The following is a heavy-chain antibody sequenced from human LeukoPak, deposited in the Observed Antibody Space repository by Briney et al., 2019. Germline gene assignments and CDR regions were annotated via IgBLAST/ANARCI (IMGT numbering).Heavy chain of an antibody. Sequence: PGGSLRLSCAASGFGFSNSWMSWVRQAPVKGLEGVGLIKSKTDGGTTDYAAPVKGRFTISRDDSKNTLYLQMNSLKTENTAVDYCTTDGVAGRSDYYYYMDVSGKGTTVTVSS. CDR3: TTDGVAGRSDYYYYMDV. V-gene: IGHV3-15*01. CDR1: GFGFSNSW. J-gene: IGHJ6*03. CDR2: IKSKTDGGTT. D-gene: IGHD3-3*01.